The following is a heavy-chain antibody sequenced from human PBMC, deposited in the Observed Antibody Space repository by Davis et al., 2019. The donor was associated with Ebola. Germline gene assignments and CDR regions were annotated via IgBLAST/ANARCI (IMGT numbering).Heavy chain of an antibody. CDR2: IYYSGST. CDR3: AREVGYCSSTSCYRSFDY. V-gene: IGHV4-31*03. CDR1: GGSISSGGYY. D-gene: IGHD2-2*02. J-gene: IGHJ4*02. Sequence: LRLSCTVSGGSISSGGYYWSWIRQHPGKGLEWIGYIYYSGSTYYNPSLKSRVTISVDTSKNQFSLKLSSVTAADTAVYYCAREVGYCSSTSCYRSFDYWSQGTLVTVSS.